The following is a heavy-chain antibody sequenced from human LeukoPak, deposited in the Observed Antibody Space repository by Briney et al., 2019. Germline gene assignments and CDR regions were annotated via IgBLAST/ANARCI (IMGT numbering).Heavy chain of an antibody. CDR2: ISGSGGSI. CDR3: AKDSIGMVWGVMNP. Sequence: GGSLRLSCAASGFTFSTFGMTWVRQAPGKGLEWVSAISGSGGSIYYADSVKGRFTISRDNSKNTLYLQMNSLRAEDTAVYYCAKDSIGMVWGVMNPWGQGTLVTVSS. J-gene: IGHJ5*02. D-gene: IGHD3-10*01. V-gene: IGHV3-23*01. CDR1: GFTFSTFG.